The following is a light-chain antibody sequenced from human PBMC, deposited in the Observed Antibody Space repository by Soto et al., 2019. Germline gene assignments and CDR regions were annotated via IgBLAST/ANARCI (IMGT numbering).Light chain of an antibody. J-gene: IGLJ3*02. CDR3: SSYTSTYIWV. CDR2: GVS. V-gene: IGLV2-14*01. Sequence: QSALTQPASVSGSPGQSITISCTGTSSDIGSHNFVSWHQQHPGKAPKFIIYGVSNRPSGVSNRFSGSKSGNTASLTISGLHADDEDDYYCSSYTSTYIWVFGGGTKVTVL. CDR1: SSDIGSHNF.